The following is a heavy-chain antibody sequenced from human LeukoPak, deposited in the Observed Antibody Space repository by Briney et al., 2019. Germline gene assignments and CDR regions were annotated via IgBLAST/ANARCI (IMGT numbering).Heavy chain of an antibody. CDR2: ISGSGGST. J-gene: IGHJ6*02. CDR3: AKDPTSEWFGESIYYYGMDV. Sequence: GGSLRLSCAASGFTFSSYAMSWVRQAPGKGLEWVSAISGSGGSTYYADSVKGRFTISRDNSKNTLYPQMNSLRAEDTAVYYCAKDPTSEWFGESIYYYGMDVWGQGTTVTVSS. V-gene: IGHV3-23*01. D-gene: IGHD3-10*01. CDR1: GFTFSSYA.